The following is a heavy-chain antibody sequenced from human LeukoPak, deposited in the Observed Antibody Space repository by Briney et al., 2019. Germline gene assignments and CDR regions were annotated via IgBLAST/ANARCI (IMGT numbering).Heavy chain of an antibody. D-gene: IGHD3-22*01. Sequence: PGGSLRLSCAASGFSVSDYYMNWVRQAPGKGLEWVSFIYSDGRTYYADSVKGRFTISRDNSRNTLYLQMNSLRVEDTAVYYCARGEVVIRLWGQGTLVTVSS. CDR3: ARGEVVIRL. CDR1: GFSVSDYY. V-gene: IGHV3-53*01. CDR2: IYSDGRT. J-gene: IGHJ4*02.